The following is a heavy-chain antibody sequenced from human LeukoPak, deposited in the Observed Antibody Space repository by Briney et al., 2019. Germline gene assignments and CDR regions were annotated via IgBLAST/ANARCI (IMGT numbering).Heavy chain of an antibody. CDR2: IKQDGSEK. D-gene: IGHD2-2*01. V-gene: IGHV3-7*01. Sequence: GGSIRLSCAASGLTFSTYWMNWVRQAPGKGLEWVANIKQDGSEKYYVDSVKGRFTISRDNAKKLVYLQMNSLRAEDTAIYYCARNARGPGDFWGQGTVATVSS. CDR1: GLTFSTYW. J-gene: IGHJ4*02. CDR3: ARNARGPGDF.